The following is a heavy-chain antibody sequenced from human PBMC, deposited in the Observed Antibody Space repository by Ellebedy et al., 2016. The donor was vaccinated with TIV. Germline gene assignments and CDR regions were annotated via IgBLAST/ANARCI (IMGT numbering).Heavy chain of an antibody. CDR3: AREPYNWNDGNWFDP. D-gene: IGHD1-1*01. Sequence: GESLKISXAASGFTFSSYSMNWVRQAPGKGLEWVSYISSSSSTIYYADSVKGRFTISRDNAKNSLYLQMNSLRAEDTAVYYCAREPYNWNDGNWFDPWGQGTLVTVSS. CDR1: GFTFSSYS. J-gene: IGHJ5*02. V-gene: IGHV3-48*04. CDR2: ISSSSSTI.